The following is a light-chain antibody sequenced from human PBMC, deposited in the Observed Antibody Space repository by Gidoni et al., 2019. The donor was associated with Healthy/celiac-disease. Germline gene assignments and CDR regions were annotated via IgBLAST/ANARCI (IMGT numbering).Light chain of an antibody. J-gene: IGLJ2*01. CDR2: LNSDGSH. CDR3: QTWGTGIEV. Sequence: SSSLGASVKLTCTLSSGHSSYAIAWHQQQPEKGPRYLMKLNSDGSHSKGDGIPDRFSGSSSGAERYLTISSLQSEDEADYYCQTWGTGIEVFGGGTKLTVL. V-gene: IGLV4-69*01. CDR1: SGHSSYA.